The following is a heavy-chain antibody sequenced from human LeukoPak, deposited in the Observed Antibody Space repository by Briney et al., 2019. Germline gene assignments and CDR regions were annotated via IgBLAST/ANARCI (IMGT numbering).Heavy chain of an antibody. CDR2: ISSSGSTI. CDR3: ARESEVGWVDY. V-gene: IGHV3-48*03. D-gene: IGHD6-19*01. J-gene: IGHJ4*02. Sequence: GGSLRLSCAASGFTFSSYEINWVRQAPGKGLEWVSYISSSGSTIYYADSVKGRFTISRDNAKNSLYLQMNSLRADDTAVYYCARESEVGWVDYWGQGTLVTVSS. CDR1: GFTFSSYE.